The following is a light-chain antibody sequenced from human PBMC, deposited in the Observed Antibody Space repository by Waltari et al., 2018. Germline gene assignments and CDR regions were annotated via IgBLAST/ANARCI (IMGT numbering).Light chain of an antibody. Sequence: IQLTQSPSSLSTSVGDRVTITCRASEGLTRDLVWYQQRPGRPPTLLIYDASTLHTGVPSRFSGSGSGTDFTLTISSLLPGDFGTYYCQQFHTYPRTFGGGTKVEIK. CDR1: EGLTRD. CDR3: QQFHTYPRT. V-gene: IGKV1-13*02. J-gene: IGKJ4*01. CDR2: DAS.